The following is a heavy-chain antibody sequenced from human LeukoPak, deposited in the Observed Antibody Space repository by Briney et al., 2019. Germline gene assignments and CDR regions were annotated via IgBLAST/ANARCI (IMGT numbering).Heavy chain of an antibody. D-gene: IGHD6-19*01. CDR2: INHSGST. J-gene: IGHJ4*02. CDR1: GGSFSGYY. Sequence: PSETLSLTCAVYGGSFSGYYWSWIRRPPGKGLEWIGEINHSGSTNYNPSLKSRVTISVDTSKNQFSLKLSSVTAADTAVYYCARGRVVVAGTLPFDYWGQGTLVTVSS. CDR3: ARGRVVVAGTLPFDY. V-gene: IGHV4-34*01.